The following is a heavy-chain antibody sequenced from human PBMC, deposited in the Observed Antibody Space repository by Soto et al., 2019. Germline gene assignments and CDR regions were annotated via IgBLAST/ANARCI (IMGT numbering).Heavy chain of an antibody. Sequence: QVQLQESGPGLVKPSQTLSLTCTVSGGSISSGGYYWSWIRQHPGKGLEWIGYIYYSGSTYYNPSLTSRVTISVDTAKNQFSLKLSSVTAADTAVYYCARGYCSGGSCYEDTSYFDYWGQGTLVTVSS. CDR2: IYYSGST. J-gene: IGHJ4*02. CDR3: ARGYCSGGSCYEDTSYFDY. CDR1: GGSISSGGYY. D-gene: IGHD2-15*01. V-gene: IGHV4-31*03.